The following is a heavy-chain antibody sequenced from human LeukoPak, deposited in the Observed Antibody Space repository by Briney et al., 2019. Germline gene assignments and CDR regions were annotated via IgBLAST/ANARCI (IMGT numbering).Heavy chain of an antibody. J-gene: IGHJ5*02. D-gene: IGHD2-2*01. Sequence: KPGASVKVSCKASGYTFTSYDINWVRQATGQGLEWMGWMNPNSGNTGYAQKFQGRVTITRNTSISTAYMELSSLRSEDTAVYYCARDSSTSVAFWFDPWGQGTLVTVSS. CDR2: MNPNSGNT. CDR3: ARDSSTSVAFWFDP. CDR1: GYTFTSYD. V-gene: IGHV1-8*01.